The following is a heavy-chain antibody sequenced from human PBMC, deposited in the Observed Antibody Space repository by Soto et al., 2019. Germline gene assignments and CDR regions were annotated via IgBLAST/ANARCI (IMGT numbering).Heavy chain of an antibody. D-gene: IGHD6-19*01. CDR1: GAALCSAGYF. CDR3: TREQSDDNYFDP. V-gene: IGHV4-61*08. Sequence: SDTLSLTCTSSGAALCSAGYFYTWVRQPPGKGLEWLGYIYYSGGTNYNPSLKSRVTISLDKSKSQFSLRLISVTAADTAVYYCTREQSDDNYFDPWGQGTLVTVSS. CDR2: IYYSGGT. J-gene: IGHJ5*02.